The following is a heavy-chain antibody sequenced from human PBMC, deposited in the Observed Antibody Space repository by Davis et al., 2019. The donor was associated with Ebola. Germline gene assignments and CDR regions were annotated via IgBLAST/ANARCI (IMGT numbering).Heavy chain of an antibody. CDR3: ARVNVVAAGSFDF. CDR1: GFTFSSYW. V-gene: IGHV3-7*03. J-gene: IGHJ4*02. D-gene: IGHD6-13*01. CDR2: INQDASNK. Sequence: GESLKISCAASGFTFSSYWMTWVRQTPGKGLEWVANINQDASNKQYVDSVKGRFTISRDNAKNSLYLQMNSLTPEDTAFYYCARVNVVAAGSFDFWGQGTRVTVSS.